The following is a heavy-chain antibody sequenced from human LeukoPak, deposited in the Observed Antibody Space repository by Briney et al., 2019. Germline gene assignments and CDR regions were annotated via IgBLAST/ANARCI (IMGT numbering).Heavy chain of an antibody. Sequence: SETLSLTCTVSGGSISSYYWSWIRQPPGKGLEWIGYIYYSGSTNYNPSLKSRVTISVDTSKNQFSLKLSSVTAADTAVYYCARGDLRWYHFDYWGQGTLVTVSS. CDR2: IYYSGST. CDR3: ARGDLRWYHFDY. J-gene: IGHJ4*02. D-gene: IGHD4-23*01. CDR1: GGSISSYY. V-gene: IGHV4-59*01.